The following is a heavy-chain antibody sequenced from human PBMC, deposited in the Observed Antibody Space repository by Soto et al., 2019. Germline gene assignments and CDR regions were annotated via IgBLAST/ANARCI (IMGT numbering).Heavy chain of an antibody. CDR3: ARGLIRDYCSGGSCQGWFDP. J-gene: IGHJ5*02. V-gene: IGHV4-31*03. CDR1: GGSISSGGYY. D-gene: IGHD2-15*01. Sequence: SETLSLTCTVSGGSISSGGYYWSWIRQHPGKGLEWIAYIYYSGSTYYNPSLKSRVTISVDTSKNQFSLKLSSVTAADTAVYYCARGLIRDYCSGGSCQGWFDPWGQGTLVTVSS. CDR2: IYYSGST.